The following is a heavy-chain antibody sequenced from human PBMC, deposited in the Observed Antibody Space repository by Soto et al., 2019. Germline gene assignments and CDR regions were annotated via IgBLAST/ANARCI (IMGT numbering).Heavy chain of an antibody. V-gene: IGHV3-7*01. Sequence: GVFLRLSCAAAGCTCSNYWMTWVRQAPGKGLEWVANIIQDGSDKSYVDSVKGRFTISRDNAKSSLYLQMNSLRAEDTAVYYCARHSYSFYQVWGQGTLVTVSS. J-gene: IGHJ1*01. D-gene: IGHD4-4*01. CDR3: ARHSYSFYQV. CDR1: GCTCSNYW. CDR2: IIQDGSDK.